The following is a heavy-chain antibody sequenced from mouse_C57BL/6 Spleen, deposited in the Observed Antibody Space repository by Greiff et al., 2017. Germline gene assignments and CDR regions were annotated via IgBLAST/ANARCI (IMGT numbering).Heavy chain of an antibody. CDR2: IYPGDGDT. J-gene: IGHJ3*01. CDR3: ARGGLYSDFAY. D-gene: IGHD2-13*01. CDR1: GYAFSSSW. Sequence: VKVVESGPELVKPGASVKISCKASGYAFSSSWMNWVKQRPGKGLEWIGRIYPGDGDTNYNGKFKGKATLTADKSSSTAYMQLSSLTSEDSAVYFCARGGLYSDFAYWGQGTLVTVSA. V-gene: IGHV1-82*01.